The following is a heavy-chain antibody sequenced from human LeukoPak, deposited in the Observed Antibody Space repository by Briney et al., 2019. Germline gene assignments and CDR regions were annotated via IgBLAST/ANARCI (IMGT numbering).Heavy chain of an antibody. J-gene: IGHJ2*01. V-gene: IGHV3-7*01. Sequence: GGSLRLSCTASGFTFGDYAMSWVRQAPGKGLEWVANIKQDGSESHYVDSVKGRFTISRDNAKNTLYLQMNSLRAEDTAVYYCARAAVTGYWYFDLWGRGTLVTVSS. CDR1: GFTFGDYA. CDR2: IKQDGSES. CDR3: ARAAVTGYWYFDL. D-gene: IGHD6-19*01.